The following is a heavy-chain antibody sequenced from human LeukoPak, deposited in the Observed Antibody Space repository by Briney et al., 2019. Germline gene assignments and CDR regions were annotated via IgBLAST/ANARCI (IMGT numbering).Heavy chain of an antibody. Sequence: GGSLRLSCAASGFTVSQNYMSWVRQAPGRGLEWVSLIYADGATHYADSVKGRFTISRDNSKNTVYLEMNSLRAEDTAVYYCTRDYYDSTGQFYFASWGQGTLVTVSS. V-gene: IGHV3-66*01. J-gene: IGHJ4*02. CDR2: IYADGAT. CDR3: TRDYYDSTGQFYFAS. CDR1: GFTVSQNY. D-gene: IGHD3-22*01.